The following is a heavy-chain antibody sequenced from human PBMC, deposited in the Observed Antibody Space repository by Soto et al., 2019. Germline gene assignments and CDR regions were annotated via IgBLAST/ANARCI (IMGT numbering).Heavy chain of an antibody. V-gene: IGHV4-39*01. CDR2: ISYSGNT. Sequence: SETLSLTCSVSGDSISSSSYYWGWIRQPPGEGLEWIGAISYSGNTKYSPSLKSRVAISLDTSKNQFSLRLTSVTAADTAVYYCARHRSGSGSYVGGGNDYWGQGTLVTVSS. CDR3: ARHRSGSGSYVGGGNDY. CDR1: GDSISSSSYY. J-gene: IGHJ4*02. D-gene: IGHD3-10*01.